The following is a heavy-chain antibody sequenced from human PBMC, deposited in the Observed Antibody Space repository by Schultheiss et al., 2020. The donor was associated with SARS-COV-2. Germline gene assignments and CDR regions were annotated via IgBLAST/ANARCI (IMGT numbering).Heavy chain of an antibody. Sequence: GGSLRLSCAASGFTFSSYSMNWVRQAPGKGLEWVSYISSSTNYIYYADSVKGRFTISRDNAKNSLYLQMNSLRAEDTAVYYCARDFRAHQWLGQWGQGTLVTVSS. CDR2: ISSSTNYI. CDR3: ARDFRAHQWLGQ. D-gene: IGHD6-19*01. CDR1: GFTFSSYS. J-gene: IGHJ4*02. V-gene: IGHV3-21*05.